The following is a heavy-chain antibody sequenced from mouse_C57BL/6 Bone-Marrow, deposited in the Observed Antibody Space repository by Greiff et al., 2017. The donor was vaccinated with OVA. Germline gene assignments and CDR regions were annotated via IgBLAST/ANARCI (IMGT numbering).Heavy chain of an antibody. D-gene: IGHD2-5*01. V-gene: IGHV1-61*01. CDR2: IYPSDSET. CDR3: ARHYSNDY. Sequence: QVHVKQPGAELVRPGSSVKLSCKASGYTFTSYWMDWVKQRPGQGLEWIGNIYPSDSETHYNQKFKYKATLTVDKSSSTAYMQLSSLTSEDSAVYYCARHYSNDYWGQGTTLTVSS. CDR1: GYTFTSYW. J-gene: IGHJ2*01.